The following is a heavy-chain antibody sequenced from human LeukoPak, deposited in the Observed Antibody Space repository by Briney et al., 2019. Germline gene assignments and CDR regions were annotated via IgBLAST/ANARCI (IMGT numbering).Heavy chain of an antibody. CDR1: WYSVSSNSAA. V-gene: IGHV6-1*01. D-gene: IGHD1-26*01. CDR2: TYYRSKVYN. Sequence: PSQTLSLTCAISWYSVSSNSAAWNWIRQSPSRGLEWLGRTYYRSKVYNDYAVSVKSRITINPDTSKNQFSLQLNSVPPEDTAVYYCARDVGASNYFDYWGQGTLVTVSS. CDR3: ARDVGASNYFDY. J-gene: IGHJ4*02.